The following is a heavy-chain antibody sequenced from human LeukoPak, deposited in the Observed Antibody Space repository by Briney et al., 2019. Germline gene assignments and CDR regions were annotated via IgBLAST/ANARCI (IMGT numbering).Heavy chain of an antibody. Sequence: EASVKVSCKASGYTFTGYYIHWVRQAPGQGLEWMGWINPYSGGTNYAQKFQDRVTMTRDTSISTVYMGLTRLRSDDTALYYCARDLAFGEMVTNRGAFDIWGQGTMVTVSS. J-gene: IGHJ3*02. CDR3: ARDLAFGEMVTNRGAFDI. CDR2: INPYSGGT. CDR1: GYTFTGYY. D-gene: IGHD5-24*01. V-gene: IGHV1-2*02.